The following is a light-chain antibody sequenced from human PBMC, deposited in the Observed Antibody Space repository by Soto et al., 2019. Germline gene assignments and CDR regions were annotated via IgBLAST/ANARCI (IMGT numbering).Light chain of an antibody. J-gene: IGKJ1*01. CDR1: QRISNW. Sequence: GDLXTITCRASQRISNWLAWYQQKPGKAPKFLIYDASSLESGVPSRFSGSGFGTEFTLTISSLQPDDFATYYCQQYHNFSTFGQGTKVDIK. CDR3: QQYHNFST. CDR2: DAS. V-gene: IGKV1-5*01.